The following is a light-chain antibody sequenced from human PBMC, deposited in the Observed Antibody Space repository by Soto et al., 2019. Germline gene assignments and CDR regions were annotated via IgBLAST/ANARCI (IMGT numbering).Light chain of an antibody. CDR3: QHYNNWPFT. CDR2: GAS. V-gene: IGKV3-15*01. Sequence: EIVMTQSPATLSVSPGERATLSCRASQSVSNNLAWYQQKPGQAPTLLIYGASARATGIPVRFSGSRSGTEFTLTISSLQSEDFAVYYCQHYNNWPFTFGQGTKLEIK. J-gene: IGKJ2*01. CDR1: QSVSNN.